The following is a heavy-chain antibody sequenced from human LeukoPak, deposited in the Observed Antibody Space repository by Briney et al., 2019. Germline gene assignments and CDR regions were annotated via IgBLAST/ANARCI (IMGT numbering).Heavy chain of an antibody. V-gene: IGHV4-30-4*01. J-gene: IGHJ4*02. CDR1: GGSIISGDYY. Sequence: SETLSLTCTVPGGSIISGDYYCRCVRLPPGKGLEWIGYIYYSGSTYYNPSLKSRVTISVDTSKNQFSLKLSSVTAADTAVYYCARSRLGGPFDYWGQGTLVTVSS. CDR2: IYYSGST. CDR3: ARSRLGGPFDY. D-gene: IGHD3-10*01.